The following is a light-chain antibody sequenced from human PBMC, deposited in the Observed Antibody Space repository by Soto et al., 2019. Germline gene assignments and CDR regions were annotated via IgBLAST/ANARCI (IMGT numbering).Light chain of an antibody. V-gene: IGLV2-14*01. CDR3: SSYTSSSTLVV. Sequence: QSALTQPASVSGSPGQSITISCTGTSSDVGGYNYVSWYQQHPGKAPKLMIYEVSNRPSGVSNRFSGSKSGNTASLTISGLQAEGEADYSCSSYTSSSTLVVFGGGTKVTVL. J-gene: IGLJ2*01. CDR1: SSDVGGYNY. CDR2: EVS.